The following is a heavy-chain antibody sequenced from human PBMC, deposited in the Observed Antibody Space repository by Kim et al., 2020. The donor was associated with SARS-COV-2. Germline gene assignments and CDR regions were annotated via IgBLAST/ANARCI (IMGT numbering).Heavy chain of an antibody. J-gene: IGHJ2*01. CDR3: TTERIVVVPAAGNWYFDL. V-gene: IGHV3-15*01. D-gene: IGHD2-2*01. Sequence: GGSLRLSCAASGFTFSNAWMSWVRQAPGKGLEWVGRIKSKTDGGTTDYAAPVKGRFTISRDDSKYTLYLQMNSLKTEDTAVYYCTTERIVVVPAAGNWYFDLWGRGTLVTVSS. CDR2: IKSKTDGGTT. CDR1: GFTFSNAW.